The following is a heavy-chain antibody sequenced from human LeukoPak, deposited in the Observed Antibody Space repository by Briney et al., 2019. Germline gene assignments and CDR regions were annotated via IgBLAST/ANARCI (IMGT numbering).Heavy chain of an antibody. CDR1: GFAFSNYG. Sequence: PGGSLRLSCVASGFAFSNYGTHWVRQAPVKGLDWVAVISYDGSDNYNEDSVKGRFTISRDNSKNTLYLEMNRLRDEDTAVYYCAKYSSSSNYYYGMDIWGQGTTVTVSS. V-gene: IGHV3-30*18. CDR2: ISYDGSDN. D-gene: IGHD6-6*01. J-gene: IGHJ6*02. CDR3: AKYSSSSNYYYGMDI.